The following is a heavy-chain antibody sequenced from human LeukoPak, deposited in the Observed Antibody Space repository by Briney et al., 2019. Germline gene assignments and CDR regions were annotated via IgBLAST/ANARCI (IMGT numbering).Heavy chain of an antibody. CDR1: GFTFSSYA. CDR3: ARSGGSCSGGSCYYYYYYMDV. J-gene: IGHJ6*03. CDR2: ISGSGGST. Sequence: GGSLRLSCAASGFTFSSYASSWVRRAPGKGLEWVSTISGSGGSTYYADSVKGRFTISRDNSKNTLYLQMNSLRAEDTAVYYCARSGGSCSGGSCYYYYYYMDVWGKGTTVTVSS. V-gene: IGHV3-23*01. D-gene: IGHD2-15*01.